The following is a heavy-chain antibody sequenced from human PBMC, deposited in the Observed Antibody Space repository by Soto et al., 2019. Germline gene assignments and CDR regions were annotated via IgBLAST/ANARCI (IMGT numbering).Heavy chain of an antibody. Sequence: EVQLLESGGGLVQPGGSLRLSCAASGFTFGSYAMSWVRQAPGKGLEWVSLISGTGDSSEYANSVKGRFTISRDYSKTTVFLQMNSLRAEDTAVYFCAKDNGNYGSGSFSHWGPGTLVTVS. CDR2: ISGTGDSS. CDR3: AKDNGNYGSGSFSH. D-gene: IGHD3-10*01. CDR1: GFTFGSYA. V-gene: IGHV3-23*01. J-gene: IGHJ4*02.